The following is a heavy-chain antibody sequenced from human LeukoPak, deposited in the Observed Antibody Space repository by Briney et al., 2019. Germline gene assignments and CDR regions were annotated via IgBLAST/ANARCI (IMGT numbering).Heavy chain of an antibody. CDR1: GFTFSTYG. Sequence: GGSLRLSCAASGFTFSTYGMHWVRQAPGKGLEWVAFIRNDGTNKYYADSVKGRFTISRDNSKNTLYLQMNSLRAEDTAVYYCAAHSSGYYYYFDYWGQGTLVTVSS. J-gene: IGHJ4*02. CDR3: AAHSSGYYYYFDY. CDR2: IRNDGTNK. D-gene: IGHD3-22*01. V-gene: IGHV3-30*02.